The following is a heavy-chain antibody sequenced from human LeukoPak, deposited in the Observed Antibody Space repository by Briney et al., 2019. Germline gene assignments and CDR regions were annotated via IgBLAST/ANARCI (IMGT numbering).Heavy chain of an antibody. D-gene: IGHD3-10*01. Sequence: GGSLRLSCAASGFTFSTYAMSWVRQAPGKGLQWVSTIGTGGTYYADSVKGRFTISRDNSKNTLFLQMYTLRAEDTAVYFCAKYFDSGIRWFDPWGPGTLVIVSS. CDR3: AKYFDSGIRWFDP. CDR2: IGTGGT. CDR1: GFTFSTYA. J-gene: IGHJ5*02. V-gene: IGHV3-23*01.